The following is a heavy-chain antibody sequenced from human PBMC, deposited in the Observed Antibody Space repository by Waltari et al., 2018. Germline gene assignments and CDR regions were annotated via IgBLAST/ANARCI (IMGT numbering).Heavy chain of an antibody. CDR3: ARLVMGAGITIGFDN. V-gene: IGHV4-59*01. CDR2: IFYTGRT. D-gene: IGHD3-10*01. J-gene: IGHJ4*02. Sequence: QVQLQESGPGLVKPSETLSLTCTVSGGSITRDYWGWIRQPPGKGLEYVGYIFYTGRTDYNPSRNSRVTISVDTSKNQFSLTLKSVTAADTAMYYCARLVMGAGITIGFDNWGQGSLVAVSS. CDR1: GGSITRDY.